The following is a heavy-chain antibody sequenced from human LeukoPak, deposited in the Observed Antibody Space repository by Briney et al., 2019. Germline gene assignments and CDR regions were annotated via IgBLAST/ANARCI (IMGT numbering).Heavy chain of an antibody. CDR3: ARGGYSGSDWTT. Sequence: SETLSLTCTVFGGSISSGGYYWSWIRQHPGKGLEWIGYIYYSGSTYYNPSLKSRVTISVDTSKNQFSLKLSSVTAADTAVYYCARGGYSGSDWTTWGQGTLVTVSS. CDR2: IYYSGST. J-gene: IGHJ5*02. D-gene: IGHD5-12*01. CDR1: GGSISSGGYY. V-gene: IGHV4-31*03.